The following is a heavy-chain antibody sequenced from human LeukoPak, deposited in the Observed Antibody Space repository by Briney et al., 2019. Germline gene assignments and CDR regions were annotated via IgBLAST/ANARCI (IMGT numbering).Heavy chain of an antibody. CDR3: ARGYCSGGSCYLVENWFDF. CDR2: IIPKSGAT. D-gene: IGHD2-15*01. Sequence: ASVKVSCKASGYTFSDYYMCWLRQAPGEGLEWMGRIIPKSGATNYAQNFKGRVTMTRDTSMNTAYMELSRLRSDDTAVYFCARGYCSGGSCYLVENWFDFWGQGTLVTVSS. CDR1: GYTFSDYY. V-gene: IGHV1-2*06. J-gene: IGHJ5*01.